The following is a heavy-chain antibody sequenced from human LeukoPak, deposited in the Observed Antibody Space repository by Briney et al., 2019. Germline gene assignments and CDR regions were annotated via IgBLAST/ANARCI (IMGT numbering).Heavy chain of an antibody. CDR1: GGSISSSEYY. Sequence: PSETLSLTCTVSGGSISSSEYYWGWIRQPPGKGLEWIGSIYYSGSPYYNPSLRSRLIISLDMSTNQFSLRLSSVTAADTAVYYCAREVPGAMVRGLFDPWGQGTLVTVSS. V-gene: IGHV4-39*07. D-gene: IGHD3-10*01. CDR3: AREVPGAMVRGLFDP. J-gene: IGHJ5*02. CDR2: IYYSGSP.